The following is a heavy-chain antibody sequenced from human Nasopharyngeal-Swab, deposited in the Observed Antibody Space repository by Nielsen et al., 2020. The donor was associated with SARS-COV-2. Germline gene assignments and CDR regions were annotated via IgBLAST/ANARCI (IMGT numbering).Heavy chain of an antibody. J-gene: IGHJ3*02. CDR1: GFTFSSYA. Sequence: GESLKISCAASGFTFSSYAMSWVRQAPGKGLEWVSAISGSGGSTYYAGSVKGRFTISRDNSKNTLYLQMNSLRAEDTAVYYCAKGWQWLVRDAFDIWGQGTMVTVSS. CDR3: AKGWQWLVRDAFDI. D-gene: IGHD6-19*01. CDR2: ISGSGGST. V-gene: IGHV3-23*01.